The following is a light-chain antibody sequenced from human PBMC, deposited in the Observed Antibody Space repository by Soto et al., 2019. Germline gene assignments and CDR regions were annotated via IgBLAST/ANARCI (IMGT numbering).Light chain of an antibody. CDR1: QNVNSN. V-gene: IGKV3-15*01. J-gene: IGKJ2*01. CDR3: QQYDNWPYT. CDR2: DAS. Sequence: EKVMTQSPATLSVSPGERATLSCRASQNVNSNLAWYQQKPGQAPRLLIYDASTRAAGIPVRFSGSGSGTEFTLTITSLQSEDFAVYYCQQYDNWPYTFGQGTKVDIK.